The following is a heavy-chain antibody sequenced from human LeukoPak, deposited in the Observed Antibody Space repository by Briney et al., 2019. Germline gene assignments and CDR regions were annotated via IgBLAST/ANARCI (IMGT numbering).Heavy chain of an antibody. J-gene: IGHJ4*02. CDR2: IKQDGSEK. V-gene: IGHV3-7*01. D-gene: IGHD6-19*01. CDR1: GFTFSSYW. Sequence: SGGSLRLSCAASGFTFSSYWMSWVRQAPGKGLEWVANIKQDGSEKYYVDSVKGRFTISRDNAKNSLYLQMNSLRAEDTAVYYCARDPGIAVADYYFDYWGQGTLVTVSS. CDR3: ARDPGIAVADYYFDY.